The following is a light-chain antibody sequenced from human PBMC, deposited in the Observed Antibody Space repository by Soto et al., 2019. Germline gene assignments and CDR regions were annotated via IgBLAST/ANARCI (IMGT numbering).Light chain of an antibody. CDR3: QQHDKLPPA. J-gene: IGKJ1*01. Sequence: EIVMTQSPVTLSVSPGETVTLSCRASQSLRSNLARYQKKPGQSPRLLIYSACIRAAATPARFSGSGAGTNFSLTISSLQSEDFAVYYCQQHDKLPPAFGQGTKADI. CDR1: QSLRSN. CDR2: SAC. V-gene: IGKV3-15*01.